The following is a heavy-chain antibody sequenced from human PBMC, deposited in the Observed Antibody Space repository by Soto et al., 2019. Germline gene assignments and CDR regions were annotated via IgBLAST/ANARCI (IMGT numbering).Heavy chain of an antibody. V-gene: IGHV3-74*01. J-gene: IGHJ4*02. CDR3: ARLYCSDTSCYEKYFDY. D-gene: IGHD2-2*01. CDR1: GFTFSSYW. Sequence: EVQLVESGGGLVQPGGSLRLSCAASGFTFSSYWMHWVRQAPVKGLVWVSKISGDGRTATYADSVKARFTISRDNAKNTLYLQMSNLRAEDAALYYCARLYCSDTSCYEKYFDYWGQGTLVTVSS. CDR2: ISGDGRTA.